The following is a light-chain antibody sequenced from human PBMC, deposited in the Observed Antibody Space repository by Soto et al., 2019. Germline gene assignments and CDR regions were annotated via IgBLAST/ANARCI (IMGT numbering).Light chain of an antibody. V-gene: IGLV2-8*01. J-gene: IGLJ2*01. CDR1: SSDVGGYNS. Sequence: QTVVTQPPSASGSPGQSVTISCTGTSSDVGGYNSVSWYQQHPGKAPKLMICEVSKRPSGVPDRFSGSRSGNTASLTVSGLQAEDEADYYCSSYAGRNIVIFGGGTKLTVL. CDR2: EVS. CDR3: SSYAGRNIVI.